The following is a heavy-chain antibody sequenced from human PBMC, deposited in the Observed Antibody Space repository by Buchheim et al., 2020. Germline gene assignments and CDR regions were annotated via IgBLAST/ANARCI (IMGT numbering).Heavy chain of an antibody. Sequence: EVQLVQSGAEVKKPGESLRISCKASGYGFTSSWIGWVRQVPGKGLEWMGIIHPADSDTRYSPSFQGRVTISADKSIPTAYLQWGSLRASDTAIYYCARGPNWGTFDYWGQGTL. CDR3: ARGPNWGTFDY. D-gene: IGHD7-27*01. J-gene: IGHJ4*02. V-gene: IGHV5-51*01. CDR2: IHPADSDT. CDR1: GYGFTSSW.